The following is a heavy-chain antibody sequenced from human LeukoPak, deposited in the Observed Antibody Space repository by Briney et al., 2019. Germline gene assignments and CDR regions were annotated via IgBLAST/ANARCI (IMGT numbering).Heavy chain of an antibody. CDR1: GGSISSYY. CDR3: ARGRGGYENSNWFDP. CDR2: IYYSGST. J-gene: IGHJ5*02. Sequence: SETLSLTCTVSGGSISSYYWSWIRQPPGKGLEWIGYIYYSGSTNYNPSLKSRVTISVDTSKNQFSLKLSSVTAADTAVYYCARGRGGYENSNWFDPWGQGTLVTVSS. D-gene: IGHD5-12*01. V-gene: IGHV4-59*01.